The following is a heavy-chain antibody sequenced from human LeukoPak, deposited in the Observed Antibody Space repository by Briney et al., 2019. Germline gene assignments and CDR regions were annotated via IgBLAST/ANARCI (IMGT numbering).Heavy chain of an antibody. CDR3: SRSLEY. Sequence: PGGSLRLSCAPSGFPFSGYWMDWVRQAPGKGMEWVANTKQDGSEQYYADSVKGRFTISRDNAKNALYLQMNSLRAEDTAVYYCSRSLEYWGQGALVTVSS. CDR2: TKQDGSEQ. V-gene: IGHV3-7*01. J-gene: IGHJ4*02. CDR1: GFPFSGYW.